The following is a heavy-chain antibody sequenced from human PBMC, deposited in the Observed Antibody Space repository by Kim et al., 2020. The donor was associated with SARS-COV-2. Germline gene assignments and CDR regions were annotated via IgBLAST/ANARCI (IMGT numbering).Heavy chain of an antibody. V-gene: IGHV4-39*01. D-gene: IGHD3-22*01. CDR3: ARHNLPYDSSGYYLFGQLGVFDY. Sequence: SETLSLTCTVSGGSISSSSYYWGWIRQPPGKGLEWIGSIYYSGSTYYNPSLKSRVTISVDTSKNQFSLKLSSVTAADTAVYYCARHNLPYDSSGYYLFGQLGVFDYWGQGTLVTVSS. J-gene: IGHJ4*02. CDR1: GGSISSSSYY. CDR2: IYYSGST.